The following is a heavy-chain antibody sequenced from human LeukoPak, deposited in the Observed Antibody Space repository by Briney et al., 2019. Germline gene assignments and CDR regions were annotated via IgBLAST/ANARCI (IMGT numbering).Heavy chain of an antibody. CDR3: ARGFEGISKYRAV. Sequence: NPSETLSLTCRVPGDSISSYYWSWIRQPPGKGLEWIGYIYHSGSTYYNPSLKSRHTIAVDKSNNQFSLELRSVTAADTAVYYCARGFEGISKYRAVWGKGPTVTVSS. CDR2: IYHSGST. CDR1: GDSISSYY. V-gene: IGHV4-59*12. D-gene: IGHD3-10*01. J-gene: IGHJ6*03.